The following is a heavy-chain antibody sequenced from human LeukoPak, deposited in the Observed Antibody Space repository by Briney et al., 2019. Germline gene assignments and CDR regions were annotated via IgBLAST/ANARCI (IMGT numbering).Heavy chain of an antibody. D-gene: IGHD5-12*01. CDR3: ASDYDSSFDY. V-gene: IGHV3-21*01. CDR2: ITSSSSYL. J-gene: IGHJ4*02. Sequence: PGGSLRLSCAASGFTFRSYSMNWVRQSPGKGPEWVSSITSSSSYLFYADSVKGRFTISRDNVKNSLYLQMNSLRAEDTAVYYCASDYDSSFDYWGQGTLVTVSS. CDR1: GFTFRSYS.